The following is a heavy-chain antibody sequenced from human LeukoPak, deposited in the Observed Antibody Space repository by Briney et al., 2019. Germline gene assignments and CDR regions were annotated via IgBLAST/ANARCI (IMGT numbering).Heavy chain of an antibody. V-gene: IGHV3-23*01. Sequence: PGGSLRLACVASGYTFSTYAMSWVRQAPGKGLEWVSVISGSGGTTYYADSVKGRFTISRDNSKNTLYLQMNSLRAEDTAVYYCAKDPYRASSGLVDYWGKGFIVTVSS. CDR1: GYTFSTYA. CDR2: ISGSGGTT. CDR3: AKDPYRASSGLVDY. J-gene: IGHJ4*02. D-gene: IGHD5-12*01.